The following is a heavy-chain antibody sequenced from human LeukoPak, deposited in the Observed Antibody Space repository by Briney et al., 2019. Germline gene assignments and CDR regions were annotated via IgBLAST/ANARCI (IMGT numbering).Heavy chain of an antibody. Sequence: GESLKISCKGSGYSFSSYYIAWVRQMPGKGLEWMGIIYPGDSEIRYSPSFQGQVTISADRSISTAYLQWSSLKASDTAMYYCARGGDYPNNWFDPWGQGTLVTVSS. J-gene: IGHJ5*02. D-gene: IGHD4-17*01. V-gene: IGHV5-51*01. CDR2: IYPGDSEI. CDR1: GYSFSSYY. CDR3: ARGGDYPNNWFDP.